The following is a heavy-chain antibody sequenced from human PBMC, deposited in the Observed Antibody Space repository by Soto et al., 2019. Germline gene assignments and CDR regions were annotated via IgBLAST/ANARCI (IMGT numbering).Heavy chain of an antibody. Sequence: SETLSLTCTVSGVSISSYYWSWIRQPPGKGLEWIGYIYHSGSTYYNPSLKSRVTISVDRSKNQFSLKLSSVTAADTAVYYCARLVWSYGTWFDPWGQGTLVTVSS. V-gene: IGHV4-59*08. CDR3: ARLVWSYGTWFDP. CDR1: GVSISSYY. D-gene: IGHD5-18*01. J-gene: IGHJ5*02. CDR2: IYHSGST.